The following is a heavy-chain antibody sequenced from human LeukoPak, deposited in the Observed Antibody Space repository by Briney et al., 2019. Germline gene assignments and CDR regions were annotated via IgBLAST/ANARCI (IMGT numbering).Heavy chain of an antibody. CDR3: ASYLRSGY. Sequence: GGSLRLSCAASGLTFSNYWMCWVRHAPGKGLGWVSRINSDGSSINYADSVKGRLTISRDNAKNTLYLQMISLRAEDTAMYYCASYLRSGYWGQGTLVTVSS. D-gene: IGHD3-10*01. J-gene: IGHJ4*02. CDR2: INSDGSSI. V-gene: IGHV3-74*01. CDR1: GLTFSNYW.